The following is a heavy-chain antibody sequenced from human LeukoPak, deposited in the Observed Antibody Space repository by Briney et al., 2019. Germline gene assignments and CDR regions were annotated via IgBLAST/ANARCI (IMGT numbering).Heavy chain of an antibody. CDR2: ISYDESNK. J-gene: IGHJ3*02. D-gene: IGHD3-22*01. Sequence: GGSLRLSCAASGFTFSSYAMHWVRQAPGKGLEWVAVISYDESNKYYADSVKGRFTISRDNSKNMLYLQMNSLRAEDTAVYYCARGLETYYYDSSGFNDAFDIWGQGTMVTVSS. V-gene: IGHV3-30*04. CDR3: ARGLETYYYDSSGFNDAFDI. CDR1: GFTFSSYA.